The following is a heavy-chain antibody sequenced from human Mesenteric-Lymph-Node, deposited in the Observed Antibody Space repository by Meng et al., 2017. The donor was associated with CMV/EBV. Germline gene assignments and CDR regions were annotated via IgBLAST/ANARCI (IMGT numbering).Heavy chain of an antibody. CDR1: EFIVSCDC. CDR2: INWNGGST. CDR3: ARGGVWAAAGEVDV. Sequence: GESLKISCAPSEFIVSCDCVTWVRQAPGKGLEWVSGINWNGGSTGYADSVKGRFTISRDNAKNSLYLQMNSLRAEDTALYYCARGGVWAAAGEVDVWGQGTTVTVSS. D-gene: IGHD6-13*01. J-gene: IGHJ6*02. V-gene: IGHV3-20*04.